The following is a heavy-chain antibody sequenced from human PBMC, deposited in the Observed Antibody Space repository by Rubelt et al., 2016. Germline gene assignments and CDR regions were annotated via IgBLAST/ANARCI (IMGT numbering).Heavy chain of an antibody. V-gene: IGHV4-34*01. J-gene: IGHJ4*02. D-gene: IGHD1-26*01. CDR2: INHSGST. Sequence: QVQLQQWGAGLLKPSETLSLTCAVYGGSFSGYYWSWIRQPPGKGLEWIGEINHSGSTNYNPSLKVRVTISVEPSKNQFSLKLSSVTAADTAVYYCARCVGWYSRSVEIDYWGQGTLVTVSS. CDR3: ARCVGWYSRSVEIDY. CDR1: GGSFSGYY.